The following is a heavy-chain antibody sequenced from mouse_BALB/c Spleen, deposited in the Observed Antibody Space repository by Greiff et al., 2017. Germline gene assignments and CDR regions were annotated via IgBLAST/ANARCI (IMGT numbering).Heavy chain of an antibody. CDR1: GYTFSSYW. Sequence: QVQLKESGAELMKPGASVKISCKATGYTFSSYWIEWVKQRPGHGLEWIGEILPGSGSTNYNEKFKGKATFTADTSSNTAYMQLSSLTSEDSAVYYCARREAQDLYFDYWGQGTTLTVSS. CDR3: ARREAQDLYFDY. V-gene: IGHV1-9*01. J-gene: IGHJ2*01. CDR2: ILPGSGST.